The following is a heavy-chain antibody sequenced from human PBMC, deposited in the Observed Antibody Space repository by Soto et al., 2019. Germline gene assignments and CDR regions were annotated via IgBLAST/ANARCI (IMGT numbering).Heavy chain of an antibody. V-gene: IGHV4-34*01. CDR2: INHSGST. CDR3: ARGSRSKRYSGRSLHLGELFNY. D-gene: IGHD3-16*01. CDR1: GGSFSGYY. J-gene: IGHJ4*02. Sequence: SETLSLTCAVYGGSFSGYYWSWIRQPPGKGLEWIGEINHSGSTNYNPSLKSRVTISVDTSKNQFSLKLSSVTAADTAVYYCARGSRSKRYSGRSLHLGELFNYWGQGTLVTVSS.